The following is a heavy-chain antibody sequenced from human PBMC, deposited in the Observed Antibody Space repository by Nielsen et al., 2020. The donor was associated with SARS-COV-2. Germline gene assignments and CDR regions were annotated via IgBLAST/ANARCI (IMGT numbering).Heavy chain of an antibody. D-gene: IGHD3-9*01. CDR3: ARPSSDILTGLDAFDI. V-gene: IGHV4-39*01. Sequence: SETLSLTCTVSGGSINSSSYYWGWIRQPPGKGLEWIGSIYYSGSTYYNPSLKSRVTISVDTSKNQFSLKLSSVTAADTAVYYCARPSSDILTGLDAFDIWGQGTMVTVSS. CDR1: GGSINSSSYY. CDR2: IYYSGST. J-gene: IGHJ3*02.